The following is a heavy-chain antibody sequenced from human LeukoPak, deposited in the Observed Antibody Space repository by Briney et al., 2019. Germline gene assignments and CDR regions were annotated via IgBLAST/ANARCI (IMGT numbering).Heavy chain of an antibody. CDR1: GGSLSGYY. J-gene: IGHJ4*02. Sequence: PSETLSLTCAVYGGSLSGYYWSWIRQPPGKGLEWIGEINHSGSTNYNPSLKSRVTISVDTSKNQFSLKLSSVTAADTAVYYCASTRGYGSGSSNWGQGTLVTVSS. CDR3: ASTRGYGSGSSN. CDR2: INHSGST. D-gene: IGHD3-10*01. V-gene: IGHV4-34*01.